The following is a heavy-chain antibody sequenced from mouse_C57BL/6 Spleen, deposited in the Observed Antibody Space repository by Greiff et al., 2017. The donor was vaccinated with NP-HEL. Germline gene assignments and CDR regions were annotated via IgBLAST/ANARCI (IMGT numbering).Heavy chain of an antibody. CDR1: GYTFTSYW. Sequence: VQLQQSGAELVMPGASVKLSCKASGYTFTSYWMHWVKLRPGQGLEWIGEIDPSDSYTNYNQKFKGKSTLTVDKSSSTAYMQLSSLTSEDSAVYYCARREDYGSSSWFAYWGQGTLVTVSA. CDR2: IDPSDSYT. J-gene: IGHJ3*01. D-gene: IGHD1-1*01. V-gene: IGHV1-69*01. CDR3: ARREDYGSSSWFAY.